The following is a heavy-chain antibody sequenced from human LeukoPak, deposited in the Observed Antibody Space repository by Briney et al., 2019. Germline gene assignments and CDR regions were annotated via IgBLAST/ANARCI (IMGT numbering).Heavy chain of an antibody. CDR1: GFSFSSYW. Sequence: GGSLRLSCAASGFSFSSYWMSWVRQAPGKGLEWVANIKKDGSEKYYVDSVKGRFTISRDNAKTSLYLQMNSLRAEDTAVCYCARDLSGVTGYTYGRGIDYWGQGTLVTVSS. V-gene: IGHV3-7*01. CDR3: ARDLSGVTGYTYGRGIDY. J-gene: IGHJ4*02. CDR2: IKKDGSEK. D-gene: IGHD5-18*01.